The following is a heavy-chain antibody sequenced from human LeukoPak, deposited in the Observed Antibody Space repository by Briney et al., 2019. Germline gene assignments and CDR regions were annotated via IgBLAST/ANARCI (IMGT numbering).Heavy chain of an antibody. CDR1: GFTLSSYE. CDR2: IDYDGGSG. J-gene: IGHJ3*02. CDR3: AKDTGDYYDSSGYYYGGAFDI. D-gene: IGHD3-22*01. Sequence: GGSLRLSCTVSGFTLSSYEMSWIRQAPGKGLEWVSSIDYDGGSGHYADSVKGRFTISRDNSKNTLYLQMNSLRAEDTAVYYCAKDTGDYYDSSGYYYGGAFDIWGQGTMVTVSS. V-gene: IGHV3-23*01.